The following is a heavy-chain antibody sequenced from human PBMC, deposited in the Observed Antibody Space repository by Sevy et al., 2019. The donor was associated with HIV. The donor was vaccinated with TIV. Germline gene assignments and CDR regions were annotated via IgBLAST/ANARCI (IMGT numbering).Heavy chain of an antibody. V-gene: IGHV1-69*13. CDR3: ARDKNYYVSGSFDY. J-gene: IGHJ4*01. CDR1: GGIFRSNA. Sequence: ASVKVSCKASGGIFRSNAISWVRQAPGQGLEWMGGIIAVFGTTHYEQKFQGRVTITADESRSTAYMELSSLKSEDTAVYYFARDKNYYVSGSFDYWGRGSQVTVSS. D-gene: IGHD3-10*01. CDR2: IIAVFGTT.